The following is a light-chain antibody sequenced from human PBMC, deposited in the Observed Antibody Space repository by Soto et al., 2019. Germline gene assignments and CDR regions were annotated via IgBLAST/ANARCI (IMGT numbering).Light chain of an antibody. CDR1: QGVSTY. J-gene: IGKJ3*01. Sequence: DIQMTQSPSSLSASVGDRVTITCRASQGVSTYLAWYQQKPGKVPKLLIYAASTLQSGVPSRFSGSGSGTDFTLTISILQPEDVATYYCQNYNSAPFTFGPGTKVDIK. CDR3: QNYNSAPFT. V-gene: IGKV1-27*01. CDR2: AAS.